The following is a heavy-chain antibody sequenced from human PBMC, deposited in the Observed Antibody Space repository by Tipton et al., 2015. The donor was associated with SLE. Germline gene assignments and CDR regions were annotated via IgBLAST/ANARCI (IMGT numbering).Heavy chain of an antibody. CDR3: ARKVCGSSWYWDY. V-gene: IGHV4-34*01. Sequence: TLSLTCAVYGESFSGYYWSWIRQPPGKGLECIGEINHSGGTHYNPSLKSRVTMSMDTSKNQFSLRLSSVTAADTAVYYCARKVCGSSWYWDYWGQGTLVTVSS. CDR1: GESFSGYY. J-gene: IGHJ4*02. CDR2: INHSGGT. D-gene: IGHD6-13*01.